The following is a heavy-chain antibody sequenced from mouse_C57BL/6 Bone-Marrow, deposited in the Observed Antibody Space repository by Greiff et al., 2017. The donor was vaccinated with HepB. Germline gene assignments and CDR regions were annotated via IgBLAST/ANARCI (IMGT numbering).Heavy chain of an antibody. CDR2: IYPRSGNT. J-gene: IGHJ1*03. CDR1: GYTFTSYG. Sequence: QVQLQQSGAELARPGASVKLSCKASGYTFTSYGISWVKQRTGQGLEWIGEIYPRSGNTYYNEKFKGKATLTADKSSSTAYMELRSLTSEDSAVYFCARDLLLRGGDFDVWGTGTAVTVSA. D-gene: IGHD1-1*01. V-gene: IGHV1-81*01. CDR3: ARDLLLRGGDFDV.